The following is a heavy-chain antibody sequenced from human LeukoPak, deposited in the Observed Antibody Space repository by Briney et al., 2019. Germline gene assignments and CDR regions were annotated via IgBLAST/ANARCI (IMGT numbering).Heavy chain of an antibody. V-gene: IGHV4-4*07. CDR1: GGSISTDY. CDR2: TYTSGST. D-gene: IGHD3-16*01. Sequence: SETLSLTCTVSGGSISTDYWSWIRQPAGKGLEWIGRTYTSGSTNYNPSLKSRVTMSVDTSKNQFSLKLSYVTAADTAVYYCAKVGGQGPALFDYWGQGTLVTVSS. J-gene: IGHJ4*02. CDR3: AKVGGQGPALFDY.